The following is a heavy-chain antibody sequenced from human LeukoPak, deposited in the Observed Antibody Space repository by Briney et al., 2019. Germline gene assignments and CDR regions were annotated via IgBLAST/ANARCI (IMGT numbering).Heavy chain of an antibody. V-gene: IGHV4-38-2*02. CDR1: GYSMSSGYY. CDR2: IFHSGNS. J-gene: IGHJ3*01. D-gene: IGHD1-7*01. CDR3: ARVGYNWNLWFDF. Sequence: SETLSLTCTVSGYSMSSGYYWGWIRQPPGKGLQWIGSIFHSGNSYYNPSLKSRVTISVDTSKNQFSLKVNSVTAADTAVYYCARVGYNWNLWFDFWGQGTTVTVSS.